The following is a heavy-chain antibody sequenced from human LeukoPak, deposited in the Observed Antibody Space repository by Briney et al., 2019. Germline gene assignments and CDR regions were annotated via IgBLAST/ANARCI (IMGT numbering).Heavy chain of an antibody. Sequence: ASVKVSCKASGYTFTGYYIQWVRQAPGQGLERMGWINPNSGGTKYTQRFQDRVTMTRDTSITTAYMELSRLISDDTAVYYCARGSSVTGTVKSVFEIWGQGTMVIVSS. CDR3: ARGSSVTGTVKSVFEI. V-gene: IGHV1-2*02. D-gene: IGHD1-20*01. CDR1: GYTFTGYY. J-gene: IGHJ3*02. CDR2: INPNSGGT.